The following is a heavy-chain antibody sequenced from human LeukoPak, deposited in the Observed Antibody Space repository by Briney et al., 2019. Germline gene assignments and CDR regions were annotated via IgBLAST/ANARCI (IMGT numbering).Heavy chain of an antibody. CDR3: AKKRGYLTSIAAAGTPDY. J-gene: IGHJ4*02. V-gene: IGHV3-23*01. CDR1: GFTFSSYA. CDR2: ISGSGGST. D-gene: IGHD6-13*01. Sequence: GGSLRLSCAASGFTFSSYAMSWVGQAPGKGLEWVSAISGSGGSTYYADSVKGRFTISRDNSKNTLYLQMNSLRAEDTAVYYCAKKRGYLTSIAAAGTPDYWGQGTLVTVSS.